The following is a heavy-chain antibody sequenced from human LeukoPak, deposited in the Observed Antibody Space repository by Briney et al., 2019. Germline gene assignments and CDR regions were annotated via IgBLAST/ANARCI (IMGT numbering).Heavy chain of an antibody. J-gene: IGHJ5*02. Sequence: PSETLSLTCTVSGGSISSSSYYWSWIRQPPGKGLEWIGYIYYSGSTNYNPSLKSRVTISVDTSKNQFSLKLSSVTAADTAVYYCARQQQINSGNWFDPWGQGTLVTVSS. CDR1: GGSISSSSYY. D-gene: IGHD7-27*01. CDR3: ARQQQINSGNWFDP. V-gene: IGHV4-61*05. CDR2: IYYSGST.